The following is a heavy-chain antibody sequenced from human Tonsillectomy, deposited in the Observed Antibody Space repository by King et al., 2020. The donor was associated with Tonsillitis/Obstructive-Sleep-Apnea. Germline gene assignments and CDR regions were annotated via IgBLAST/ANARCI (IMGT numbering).Heavy chain of an antibody. Sequence: QVQLQESGPGLVKPSETLSLTCTVSGGSISSYYWSWLRPPPGKGLEWIGYIYYSGSTNHNPSLKSRVTISVDTSKNQFSLKLSSVTAADTAVYYCARDMVLEAGGDAFDIWGQGTMVTVAS. CDR3: ARDMVLEAGGDAFDI. D-gene: IGHD2-8*01. V-gene: IGHV4-59*01. CDR1: GGSISSYY. CDR2: IYYSGST. J-gene: IGHJ3*02.